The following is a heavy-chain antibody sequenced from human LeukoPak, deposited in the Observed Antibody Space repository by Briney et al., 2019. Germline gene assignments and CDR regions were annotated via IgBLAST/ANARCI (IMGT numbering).Heavy chain of an antibody. CDR3: ARLYTSFRAFDI. D-gene: IGHD6-6*01. CDR2: IYYSGST. Sequence: SETLSLTCTVSGGSMSSYHWNWIRQHPGKGLEWIGYIYYSGSTYYNPSLKSRVTISVDTSKNQFSLKLSSVTAADTAVYYCARLYTSFRAFDIWGQGTMVTVSS. CDR1: GGSMSSYH. J-gene: IGHJ3*02. V-gene: IGHV4-59*06.